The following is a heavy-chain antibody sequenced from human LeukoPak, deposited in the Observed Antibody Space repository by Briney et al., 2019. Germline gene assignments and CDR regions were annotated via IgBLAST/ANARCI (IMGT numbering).Heavy chain of an antibody. V-gene: IGHV4-4*02. CDR1: GGSISGGNW. D-gene: IGHD4-17*01. Sequence: KSSETLSLTCAVSGGSISGGNWWSWVRQPPGKGLEWIGEINHSGSTNYNPSLKSRVTISVDTSKNQFSLKLSSVTAADTAVYYCARELRPTVTTNDYWGQGTLVTVSS. CDR3: ARELRPTVTTNDY. CDR2: INHSGST. J-gene: IGHJ4*02.